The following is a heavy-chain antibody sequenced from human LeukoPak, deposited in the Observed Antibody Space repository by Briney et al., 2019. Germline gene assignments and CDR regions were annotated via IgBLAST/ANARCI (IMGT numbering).Heavy chain of an antibody. Sequence: GGSLRLSCAASGFTSSSYALNWVRQAPGKGLEWVSVIYSGGSTYYADSVKGRFTISRDNSKNTLYLQMNSLRAEDTAVYYCARDLSGSSSWYDGMDVWGQGTTVTVSS. CDR3: ARDLSGSSSWYDGMDV. CDR1: GFTSSSYA. CDR2: IYSGGST. D-gene: IGHD6-13*01. J-gene: IGHJ6*02. V-gene: IGHV3-53*01.